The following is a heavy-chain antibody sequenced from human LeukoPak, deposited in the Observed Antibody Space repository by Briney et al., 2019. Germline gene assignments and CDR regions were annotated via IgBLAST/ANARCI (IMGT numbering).Heavy chain of an antibody. Sequence: ASVKVSCKASGGTFSSYAISWVRQAPGQGLEWMGGIIPIFGTANYAQKFQGRVTITADESTSTAYMELSSLRSEDTAVYYCAKGYDYYDSSGYYYFDYWGQGTLVTVSS. D-gene: IGHD3-22*01. J-gene: IGHJ4*02. V-gene: IGHV1-69*13. CDR3: AKGYDYYDSSGYYYFDY. CDR1: GGTFSSYA. CDR2: IIPIFGTA.